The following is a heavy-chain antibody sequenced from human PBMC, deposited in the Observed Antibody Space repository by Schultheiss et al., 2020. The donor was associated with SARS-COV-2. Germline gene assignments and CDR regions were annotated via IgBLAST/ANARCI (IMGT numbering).Heavy chain of an antibody. Sequence: GESLKISCAASGFTFSSYAMHWVRQAPGKGLEWVAVISYDGSNKYYADSVKGRFTISRDNSKNTLYLQMNSLRAEDTAVYYCARGPAPYSDFWTDSYTGWFDPWGQGTLVTVSS. CDR2: ISYDGSNK. D-gene: IGHD3-3*01. CDR1: GFTFSSYA. CDR3: ARGPAPYSDFWTDSYTGWFDP. J-gene: IGHJ5*02. V-gene: IGHV3-30-3*01.